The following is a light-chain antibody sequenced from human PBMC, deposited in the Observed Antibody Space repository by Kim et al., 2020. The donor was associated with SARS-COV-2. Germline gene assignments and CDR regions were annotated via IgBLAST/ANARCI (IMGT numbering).Light chain of an antibody. CDR3: QQYNSYPRT. Sequence: DIQMTQSPSTLSASVGDRVTITCRASQSISNWLAWYQQKPGKAPKLLIYDASSLGSGVPSRISGSGSGTEFTLAISSLQSDDFATYYCQQYNSYPRTFGGGTKVDIK. J-gene: IGKJ4*01. CDR2: DAS. CDR1: QSISNW. V-gene: IGKV1-5*01.